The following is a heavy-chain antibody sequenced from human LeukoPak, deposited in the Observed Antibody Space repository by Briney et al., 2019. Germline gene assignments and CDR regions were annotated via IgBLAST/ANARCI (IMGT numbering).Heavy chain of an antibody. J-gene: IGHJ4*02. V-gene: IGHV1-18*01. CDR3: AGSIAAAGHFDY. CDR1: GYTFTSYG. CDR2: ISAYNGNT. Sequence: GASVKVSCKASGYTFTSYGISWVRQAPGQGLEWMGWISAYNGNTNYAQKLQGRVTMTTDTSTSTAYMELRSRRSDDTAVYYCAGSIAAAGHFDYWGQGTLVTVSS. D-gene: IGHD6-13*01.